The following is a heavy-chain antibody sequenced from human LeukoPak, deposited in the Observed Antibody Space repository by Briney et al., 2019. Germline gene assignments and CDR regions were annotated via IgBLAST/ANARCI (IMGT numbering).Heavy chain of an antibody. V-gene: IGHV1-69*06. Sequence: ASVKVSCKASGYTFTSYGITWVRQAPGQGLEWMGGIIPIFGTANYAQKFQGRVTITADKSTSTAYMELSSLRSEDTAVYYCAKRNSGGAFDIWGQGTMVTVSS. D-gene: IGHD2-15*01. CDR1: GYTFTSYG. CDR3: AKRNSGGAFDI. CDR2: IIPIFGTA. J-gene: IGHJ3*02.